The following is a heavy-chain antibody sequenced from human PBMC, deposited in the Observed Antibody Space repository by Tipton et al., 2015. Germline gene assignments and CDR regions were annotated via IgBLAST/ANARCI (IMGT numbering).Heavy chain of an antibody. D-gene: IGHD5-18*01. CDR2: ISWNSDTI. Sequence: AVSGITFEDYGMHWVRQLPGKGLEWVSHISWNSDTIEYADSVKGRFTISRDNAKNSLYLQINSLRAEDTAMYYCASIPLREQLWWGDAFDIWGQGTMVIVS. CDR3: ASIPLREQLWWGDAFDI. V-gene: IGHV3-9*01. CDR1: GITFEDYG. J-gene: IGHJ3*02.